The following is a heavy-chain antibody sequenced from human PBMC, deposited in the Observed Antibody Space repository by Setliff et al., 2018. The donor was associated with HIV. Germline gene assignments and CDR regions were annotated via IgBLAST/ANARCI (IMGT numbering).Heavy chain of an antibody. D-gene: IGHD5-12*01. CDR1: GDSISSGGYY. V-gene: IGHV4-61*02. CDR2: IYTSGST. CDR3: ASGHEWLRN. J-gene: IGHJ4*02. Sequence: SETLSLTCTVSGDSISSGGYYWSWIRQPAGKVLEWIGRIYTSGSTNYNPSLKSRVTISVDTSKNQFSLKLSSVTAADTAVYYCASGHEWLRNWGQGTLVTVSS.